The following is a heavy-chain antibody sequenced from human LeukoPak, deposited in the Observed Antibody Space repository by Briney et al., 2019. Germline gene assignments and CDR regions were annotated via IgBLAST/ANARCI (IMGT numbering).Heavy chain of an antibody. CDR1: GGTFSSYT. Sequence: ASVKVSCKASGGTFSSYTISWVRQAPGQGLEWMGRIIPILGIANYAQKFQGRVKITADKSTSTAYMELSSLRSEDTAVYYCARDRRMTDYMDVWGKGTTVTVSS. D-gene: IGHD2-8*01. J-gene: IGHJ6*03. CDR2: IIPILGIA. CDR3: ARDRRMTDYMDV. V-gene: IGHV1-69*04.